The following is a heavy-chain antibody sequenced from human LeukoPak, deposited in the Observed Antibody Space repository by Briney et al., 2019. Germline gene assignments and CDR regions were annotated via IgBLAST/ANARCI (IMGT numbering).Heavy chain of an antibody. Sequence: KTGGSLRLSCAASGFTFSSYSMNWVRQAPGKGLEWVSSISSSSSYIYYADSVKGRFTIFRDNAKSSLYLQMDSLRVEDTAIYYCARSRGKYFQRWGQGTLVTVSS. CDR2: ISSSSSYI. V-gene: IGHV3-21*06. J-gene: IGHJ1*01. D-gene: IGHD3-16*01. CDR1: GFTFSSYS. CDR3: ARSRGKYFQR.